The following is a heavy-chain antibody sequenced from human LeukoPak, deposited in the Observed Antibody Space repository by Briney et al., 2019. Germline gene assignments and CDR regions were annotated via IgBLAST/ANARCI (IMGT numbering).Heavy chain of an antibody. CDR3: ARVSSARPGDWFDP. J-gene: IGHJ5*02. Sequence: EASVKVSYKASGYTFTSYGISWVRQAPGQGLEWMGWISAYNGNTNYAQKLQGRVTMTTDTSTSTAYMELRSLRSDDTAVYYCARVSSARPGDWFDPWGQGTLVTVSS. CDR1: GYTFTSYG. D-gene: IGHD6-6*01. CDR2: ISAYNGNT. V-gene: IGHV1-18*01.